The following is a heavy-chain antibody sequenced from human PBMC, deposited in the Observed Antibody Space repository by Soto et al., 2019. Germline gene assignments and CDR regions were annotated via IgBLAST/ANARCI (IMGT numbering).Heavy chain of an antibody. CDR3: ARLGFNYDFLSGYYNVHHYYGIDV. D-gene: IGHD3-3*01. V-gene: IGHV5-51*01. J-gene: IGHJ6*02. CDR1: GYSFTSYW. Sequence: PGESLKLSCKGSGYSFTSYWIAWVRQMPEEGMERMGIIYPGDSDTRYSPSFQGQVTISADKSINSVYLQWNSLKASDTATYYCARLGFNYDFLSGYYNVHHYYGIDVWGQGTTVTVSS. CDR2: IYPGDSDT.